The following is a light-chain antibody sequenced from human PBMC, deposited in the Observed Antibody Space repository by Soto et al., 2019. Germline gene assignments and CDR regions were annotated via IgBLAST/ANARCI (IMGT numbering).Light chain of an antibody. CDR2: DAS. CDR3: HQYGNSPST. J-gene: IGKJ5*01. Sequence: EIVLTQSPATLSLSPGERATLSCGASQSVSSNSLAWYQQKPGLAPRILIYDASNRATGIPGRFSGSGSGTDFTLTISRLEPEDVAIYFCHQYGNSPSTFGRGTRLEI. CDR1: QSVSSNS. V-gene: IGKV3D-20*01.